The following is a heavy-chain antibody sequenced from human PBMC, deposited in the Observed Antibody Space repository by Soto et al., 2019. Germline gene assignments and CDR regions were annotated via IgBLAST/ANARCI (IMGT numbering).Heavy chain of an antibody. CDR1: GYTFTTYD. Sequence: QVQLVQSGAEVKKPGASVKVSCKASGYTFTTYDISWVRPAPGQGLEWMGRISTYNGNTNYPQSLQGRLTMTTDTSTTAAYMELRSLRSDDTAVYYCARDPYPVLRVNAPNLYWMDVWGHWTTVTVSS. CDR3: ARDPYPVLRVNAPNLYWMDV. J-gene: IGHJ6*02. V-gene: IGHV1-18*01. CDR2: ISTYNGNT. D-gene: IGHD2-21*01.